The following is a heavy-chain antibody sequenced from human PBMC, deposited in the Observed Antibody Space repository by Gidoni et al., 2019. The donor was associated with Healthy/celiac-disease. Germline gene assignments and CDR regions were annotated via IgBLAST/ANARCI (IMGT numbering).Heavy chain of an antibody. CDR3: AKLDKIHFGSYCSSTSCYLSGLDY. Sequence: VQLLESGGGLVQPGGSLRPPCAASGLPFSTYAMSWVREAPGKGLGGVSAISGSVGSPYYADSVKGRFTISRDNSKNTLYLQMNSLRAEDTAVYYCAKLDKIHFGSYCSSTSCYLSGLDYWGQGTLVTVSS. CDR2: ISGSVGSP. V-gene: IGHV3-23*01. J-gene: IGHJ4*02. CDR1: GLPFSTYA. D-gene: IGHD2-2*01.